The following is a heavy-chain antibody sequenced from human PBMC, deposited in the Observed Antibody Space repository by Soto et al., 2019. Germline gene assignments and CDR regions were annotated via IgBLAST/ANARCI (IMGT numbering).Heavy chain of an antibody. Sequence: QLQLQESGPGLVKPSETLSLTCTVSGGSISSSSYYWGWIRQPPGKGLEWIGSIYYSGSTYYDPSLKSRVTISVDTSKNQFSLKLSSVTAADTAVYYCARLYDYIWGSYRWGNGFDYWGQGTLVTVSS. CDR2: IYYSGST. V-gene: IGHV4-39*01. CDR3: ARLYDYIWGSYRWGNGFDY. D-gene: IGHD3-16*02. J-gene: IGHJ4*02. CDR1: GGSISSSSYY.